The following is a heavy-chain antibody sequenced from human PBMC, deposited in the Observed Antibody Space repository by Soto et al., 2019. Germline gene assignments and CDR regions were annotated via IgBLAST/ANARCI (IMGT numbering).Heavy chain of an antibody. D-gene: IGHD6-13*01. CDR1: GGSISSNY. CDR3: ARYRREAVAGYTLDN. V-gene: IGHV4-59*01. Sequence: KTSEPLSLTCTVPGGSISSNYWTWIRQPPGKGLEWIGYVHNSGSTNYNPSLKSRVTISEDTSKSQFALKVNSMTAADTAVYYCARYRREAVAGYTLDNWGQGILVTVSS. CDR2: VHNSGST. J-gene: IGHJ4*02.